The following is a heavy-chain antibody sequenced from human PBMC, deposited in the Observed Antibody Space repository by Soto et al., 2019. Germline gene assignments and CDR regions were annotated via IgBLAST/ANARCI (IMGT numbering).Heavy chain of an antibody. J-gene: IGHJ4*02. D-gene: IGHD3-10*01. CDR1: GDTFSFYT. CDR3: ATSYGSGYRAFDY. V-gene: IGHV1-69*02. CDR2: VNPILSMS. Sequence: QVQLVQSGAELKKPGSSVKVSCKASGDTFSFYTINWVRQAPGLGLEWMGRVNPILSMSNYAQKFQGRVTMTADKSTSPAHMELRSLRSEDTAFYYCATSYGSGYRAFDYWGQGALVTVSS.